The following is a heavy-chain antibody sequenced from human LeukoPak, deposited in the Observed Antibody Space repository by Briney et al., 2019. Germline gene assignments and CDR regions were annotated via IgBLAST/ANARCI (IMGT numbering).Heavy chain of an antibody. CDR1: GYSISDGYY. CDR3: ARGGGLGYCSGGSCRRRWFDP. J-gene: IGHJ5*02. D-gene: IGHD2-15*01. Sequence: SETLSLTCSVSGYSISDGYYWGWIRQPPGKGLEWIGSISQSGRTYLNPSLKSRVTISVDTSKNQFSLKLSSVTAADTAVYYCARGGGLGYCSGGSCRRRWFDPWGQGTLVTVSS. V-gene: IGHV4-38-2*02. CDR2: ISQSGRT.